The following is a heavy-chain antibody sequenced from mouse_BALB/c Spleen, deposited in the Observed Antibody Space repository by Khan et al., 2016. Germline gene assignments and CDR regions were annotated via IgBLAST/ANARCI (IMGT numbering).Heavy chain of an antibody. CDR3: ARDRYDYFDY. CDR2: ISDGGSYT. J-gene: IGHJ2*01. D-gene: IGHD2-14*01. V-gene: IGHV5-4*02. CDR1: GSTFSDYY. Sequence: EVELVESGGGLVKPGGSLKLSCAASGSTFSDYYMYWVRQTPEKRLEWVATISDGGSYTYYPDSVKGRFTISRDNAKNNLYLQMSSLKSEDTAMYYCARDRYDYFDYWGQGTTLTVSS.